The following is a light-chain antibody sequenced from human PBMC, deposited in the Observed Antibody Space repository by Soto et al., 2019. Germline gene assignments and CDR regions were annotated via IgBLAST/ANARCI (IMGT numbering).Light chain of an antibody. Sequence: EIVLTQSPGTLSLSPGERATLSCRASQSVSSSYLAWYQQKRGRAPRLLISGASSRATGIPNRFSVGGSGTDFTLNISRLDPEGFAVYYCQQYDRSPTVGPGTKVDIK. CDR2: GAS. J-gene: IGKJ3*01. CDR3: QQYDRSPT. CDR1: QSVSSSY. V-gene: IGKV3-20*01.